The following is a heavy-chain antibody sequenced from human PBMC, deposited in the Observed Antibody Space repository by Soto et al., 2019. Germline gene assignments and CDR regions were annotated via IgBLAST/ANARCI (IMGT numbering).Heavy chain of an antibody. CDR3: ARDYSSGWCLDY. CDR2: ISYDGNNK. J-gene: IGHJ4*02. CDR1: GFPFSAEA. D-gene: IGHD6-13*01. V-gene: IGHV3-30-3*01. Sequence: QVQLVESGGGVVQPRNSLRLSCAGSGFPFSAEAMHWVRQAPGKGLEWVAAISYDGNNKQHADSVKGRFTVSRDNSKNTLYLQINSLRPEDTAVYYCARDYSSGWCLDYWVQGSLVTVSS.